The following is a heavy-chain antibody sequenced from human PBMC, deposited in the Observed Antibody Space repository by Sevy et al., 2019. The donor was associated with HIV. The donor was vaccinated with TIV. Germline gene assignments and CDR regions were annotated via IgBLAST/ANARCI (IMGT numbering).Heavy chain of an antibody. CDR2: IKSKTDGGTT. V-gene: IGHV3-15*01. CDR3: TRPIAAAGSGAFDI. Sequence: GGSLRLSCAASGFTFSNAWMSWARQAPGKGLEWVGRIKSKTDGGTTDYAAPVKGRFTISRDDSKNTLYLQMNSLKTEDTAVYYCTRPIAAAGSGAFDIWGQGTMVTVSS. D-gene: IGHD6-13*01. CDR1: GFTFSNAW. J-gene: IGHJ3*02.